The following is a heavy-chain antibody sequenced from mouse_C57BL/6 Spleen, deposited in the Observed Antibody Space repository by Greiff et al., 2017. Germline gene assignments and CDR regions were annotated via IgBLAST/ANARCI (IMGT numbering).Heavy chain of an antibody. CDR3: ARSFITTGLDY. Sequence: VKLMESGPGLVQPSQSLSITCTVSGFPLTSHGVHWVRQSPGKGLEWLGVIWSGGSTDYNAAFISRLSISKDNSKSQVFFKMNSLQADDTAIYYCARSFITTGLDYWGQGTTLTVSS. J-gene: IGHJ2*01. CDR2: IWSGGST. V-gene: IGHV2-2*01. D-gene: IGHD1-1*01. CDR1: GFPLTSHG.